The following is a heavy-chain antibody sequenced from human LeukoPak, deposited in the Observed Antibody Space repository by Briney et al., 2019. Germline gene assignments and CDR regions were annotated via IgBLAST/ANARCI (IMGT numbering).Heavy chain of an antibody. CDR3: ARSPSRVGAHQYYLDY. V-gene: IGHV1-8*01. CDR1: GYTFTSYD. CDR2: MNPNSGNT. J-gene: IGHJ4*02. Sequence: ASVKVSCKASGYTFTSYDINWVRQATGQGLEWMGWMNPNSGNTGYAQKFQGRVTMTRNTSISTAYMELSSLRSEDTAVYYCARSPSRVGAHQYYLDYWGQGTLVTVSS. D-gene: IGHD1-26*01.